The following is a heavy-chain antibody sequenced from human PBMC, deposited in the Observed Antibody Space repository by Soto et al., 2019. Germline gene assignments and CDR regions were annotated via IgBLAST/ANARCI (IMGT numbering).Heavy chain of an antibody. D-gene: IGHD2-8*02. Sequence: PGGSLRLPCAASGFTCSSYDMSWVRQAPGKGLEWVSTILVGGSTHYPDSVKGRFTISRDNSKNTEFLQMNSLTAGDTAVYYCAKATATGGGAFDICGQGTMVTVSS. CDR2: ILVGGST. V-gene: IGHV3-23*01. CDR1: GFTCSSYD. CDR3: AKATATGGGAFDI. J-gene: IGHJ3*02.